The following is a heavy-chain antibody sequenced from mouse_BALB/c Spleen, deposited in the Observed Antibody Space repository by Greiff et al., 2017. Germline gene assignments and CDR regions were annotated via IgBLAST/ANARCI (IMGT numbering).Heavy chain of an antibody. CDR1: GFTFSSFG. D-gene: IGHD1-1*02. J-gene: IGHJ1*01. V-gene: IGHV5-17*02. CDR3: ARPPYYGNWYFDV. CDR2: ISSGSSTI. Sequence: EVQLVESGGGLVQPGGSRTLSCAASGFTFSSFGMHWVRQPPEKGLEWVAYISSGSSTIYYADTVKGRFTISRDNPKNTLFLQMTSLRSEDTAMYYCARPPYYGNWYFDVWGAGTTVTVSS.